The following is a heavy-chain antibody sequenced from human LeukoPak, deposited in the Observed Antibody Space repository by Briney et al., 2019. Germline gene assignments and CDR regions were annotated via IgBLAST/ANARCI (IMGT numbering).Heavy chain of an antibody. D-gene: IGHD5-18*01. CDR1: GGSISSYY. CDR3: ARRRRGYSYGFDY. Sequence: SETLSLTCTVSGGSISSYYWSWIRQPPGKGLEWIGYIYYSGSTNYNPSLKSRVTISVDTSKNQFSLKLSSVTAADTAVYYRARRRRGYSYGFDYWGQGTLVTVSS. J-gene: IGHJ4*02. CDR2: IYYSGST. V-gene: IGHV4-59*08.